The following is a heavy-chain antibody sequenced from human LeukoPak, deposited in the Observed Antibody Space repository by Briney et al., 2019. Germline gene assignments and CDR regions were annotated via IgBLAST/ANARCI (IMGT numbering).Heavy chain of an antibody. CDR2: IIPIFGTA. CDR1: GGTFSSYA. CDR3: ASGGYSGYDWDLYYFDY. D-gene: IGHD5-12*01. J-gene: IGHJ4*02. Sequence: SVKVSFKASGGTFSSYAISWVRQAPGQGLEWMGGIIPIFGTANYAQKFQGRVTITADEYTSTDYMELSSLRSEDTAVYYCASGGYSGYDWDLYYFDYWGQGTLVTVSS. V-gene: IGHV1-69*13.